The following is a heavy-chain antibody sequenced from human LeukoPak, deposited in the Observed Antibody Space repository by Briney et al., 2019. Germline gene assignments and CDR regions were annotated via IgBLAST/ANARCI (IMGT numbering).Heavy chain of an antibody. Sequence: ASVKVSCKASGYTFTSYAMHWVRQAPGQRLEWMGWINAGNGNTKYSQKFRGRVTITRDTSASTAYMELSSLRSEDTAVYYCARVELLWFGESVTAFDIWGQGTMVTVSS. D-gene: IGHD3-10*01. CDR2: INAGNGNT. CDR3: ARVELLWFGESVTAFDI. CDR1: GYTFTSYA. J-gene: IGHJ3*02. V-gene: IGHV1-3*01.